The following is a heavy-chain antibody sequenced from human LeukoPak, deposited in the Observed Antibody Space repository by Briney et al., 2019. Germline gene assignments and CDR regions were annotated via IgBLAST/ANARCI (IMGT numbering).Heavy chain of an antibody. V-gene: IGHV3-74*01. CDR1: GLTFSSYW. D-gene: IGHD1-26*01. CDR2: INGDGSST. Sequence: GGSLRLSCAASGLTFSSYWMHWVRQAPGKGLVWVSRINGDGSSTIYADSVKGRFTISRDNAKNTLYLQMNSLRAEDTAVYYCARGKPGTQADFDYWGQGTVVTVSS. J-gene: IGHJ4*02. CDR3: ARGKPGTQADFDY.